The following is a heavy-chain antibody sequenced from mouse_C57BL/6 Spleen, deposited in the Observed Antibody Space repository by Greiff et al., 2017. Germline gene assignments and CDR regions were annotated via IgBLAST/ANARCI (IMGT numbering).Heavy chain of an antibody. CDR3: ARHERGIYYDYDGEFAY. V-gene: IGHV1-62-2*01. J-gene: IGHJ3*01. Sequence: VKLVESGAELVKPGASVKLSCKASGYTFTEYTIHWVKQRSGQGLEWIGWFYPGSGSIKYNEKFKDKATLTADKSSSTVYMELSRLTSEDSAVXFCARHERGIYYDYDGEFAYWGQGTLVTVSA. D-gene: IGHD2-4*01. CDR1: GYTFTEYT. CDR2: FYPGSGSI.